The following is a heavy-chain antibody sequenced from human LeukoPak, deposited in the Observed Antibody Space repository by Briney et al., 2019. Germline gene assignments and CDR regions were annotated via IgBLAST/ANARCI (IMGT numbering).Heavy chain of an antibody. CDR2: IDPSDSYT. D-gene: IGHD3-10*01. CDR3: ARHNYYGSGRGEWFDP. CDR1: GYSFTSYR. Sequence: GESLKISCKGPGYSFTSYRISWVRQMPGKGLEWMGRIDPSDSYTNYSPSFQGHVTISADKSISTAYLQWSSLKASDTAMYYCARHNYYGSGRGEWFDPWGQGTLVTVSS. J-gene: IGHJ5*02. V-gene: IGHV5-10-1*01.